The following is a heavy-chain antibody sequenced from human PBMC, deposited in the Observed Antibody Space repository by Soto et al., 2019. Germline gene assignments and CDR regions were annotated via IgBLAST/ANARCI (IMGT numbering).Heavy chain of an antibody. CDR3: AREVVATMDIYYSGMDV. Sequence: QVHLVQSGAVVKKPGASVTVSCKASGYTFTDYYLHWVRQVRPAPGQAREWIGVINPSNGRTTYAQKFQGRVTMTRDTSSSTVYMDLSNLRSDDTAVYYCAREVVATMDIYYSGMDVWGQGTTVTVSS. V-gene: IGHV1-46*01. CDR1: GYTFTDYY. CDR2: INPSNGRT. D-gene: IGHD5-12*01. J-gene: IGHJ6*02.